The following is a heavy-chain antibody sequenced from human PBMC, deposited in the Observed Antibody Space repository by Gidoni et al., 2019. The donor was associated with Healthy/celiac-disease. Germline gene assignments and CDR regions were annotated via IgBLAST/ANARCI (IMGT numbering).Heavy chain of an antibody. D-gene: IGHD1-26*01. CDR3: ARSIVGATGQCYFDY. CDR1: GFSLSTSGMC. V-gene: IGHV2-70*15. CDR2: IDWDDDK. Sequence: QVTLRESGPALVKPTQTLTLTCTFSGFSLSTSGMCVSWIRQPPGKALEWLARIDWDDDKYYSTSLKTRLTISKDTSKNQVVLTMTNMDPVDTATYYCARSIVGATGQCYFDYWGQGTLVTVSS. J-gene: IGHJ4*02.